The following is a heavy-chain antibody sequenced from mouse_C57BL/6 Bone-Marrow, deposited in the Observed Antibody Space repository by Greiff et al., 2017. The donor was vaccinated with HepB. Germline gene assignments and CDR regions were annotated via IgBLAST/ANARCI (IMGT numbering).Heavy chain of an antibody. D-gene: IGHD2-1*01. V-gene: IGHV1-61*01. Sequence: VQLQQPGAELVRPGSSVKLSCKASGYTFTSYWMDWVKQRPGQGLEWIGNIYPSDSETHYNQKFKDKATLTVDKSSSTAYMQLSSLTSEDSAVYDCAIRYYGNYEGPYAMDYWGQGTSVTVSS. CDR3: AIRYYGNYEGPYAMDY. CDR1: GYTFTSYW. CDR2: IYPSDSET. J-gene: IGHJ4*01.